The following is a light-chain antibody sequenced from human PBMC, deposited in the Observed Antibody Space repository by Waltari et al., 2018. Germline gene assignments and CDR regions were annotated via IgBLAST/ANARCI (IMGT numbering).Light chain of an antibody. CDR2: WAS. J-gene: IGKJ1*01. CDR1: QTVLYSTKNKNY. V-gene: IGKV4-1*01. Sequence: DIVMTQSPDSLAVSLGERATINCKYSQTVLYSTKNKNYLTWYQQKPGQPPKLLIYWASTRASGVPDRFTGRGSGTDFTLTISSLQAEDVAVYYCQQFYTTPWTFGQGTRVEIK. CDR3: QQFYTTPWT.